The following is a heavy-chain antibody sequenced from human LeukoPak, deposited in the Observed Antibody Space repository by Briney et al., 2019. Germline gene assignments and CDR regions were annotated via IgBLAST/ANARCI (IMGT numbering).Heavy chain of an antibody. Sequence: PSETLSLTCTVSGGSISSYYWSWIRQPPGKGLEWIGYIYYSGSTNYNPSLKSRVTISVDTSKNQFSLKLSSVTAADTAVYYCASTIFGVDANWFDPWGQGTLVTVSS. D-gene: IGHD3-3*01. V-gene: IGHV4-59*08. J-gene: IGHJ5*02. CDR1: GGSISSYY. CDR3: ASTIFGVDANWFDP. CDR2: IYYSGST.